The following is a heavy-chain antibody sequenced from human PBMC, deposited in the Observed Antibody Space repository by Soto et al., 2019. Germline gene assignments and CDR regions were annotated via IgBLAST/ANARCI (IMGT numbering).Heavy chain of an antibody. V-gene: IGHV1-69*12. J-gene: IGHJ5*02. CDR2: IIPIFGTA. CDR3: AVGSVDIVPTGMKPFDP. D-gene: IGHD5-12*01. Sequence: QVQLVQSGAEVKKPGSSVKVSCKASGGTFSNYAISWVRQAPGQGLEWMGGIIPIFGTANYAQKFQGRVTITADESTSTAYMELSSLRSEDTAIYYCAVGSVDIVPTGMKPFDPWGQGPLVTVSS. CDR1: GGTFSNYA.